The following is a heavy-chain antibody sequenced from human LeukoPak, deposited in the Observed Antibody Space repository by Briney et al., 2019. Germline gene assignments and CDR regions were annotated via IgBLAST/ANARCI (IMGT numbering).Heavy chain of an antibody. J-gene: IGHJ5*02. Sequence: GASVTVSCKASGGTFSSYAISWVRQAPGQGLEWMGGIIPIFGTANYAQKFQGRVTITTDESTSTAYMELSSLRSEDTAVYYCARAAIAARPPNWFDPWGQGTLVTVSS. CDR1: GGTFSSYA. D-gene: IGHD6-6*01. CDR3: ARAAIAARPPNWFDP. V-gene: IGHV1-69*05. CDR2: IIPIFGTA.